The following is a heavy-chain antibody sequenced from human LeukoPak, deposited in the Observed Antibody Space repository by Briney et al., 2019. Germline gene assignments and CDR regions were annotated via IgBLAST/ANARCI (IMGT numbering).Heavy chain of an antibody. CDR2: IYYSGGT. D-gene: IGHD5-18*01. CDR1: GGSISSSSYY. Sequence: SETLSLTCTVSGGSISSSSYYWGWIRQPPGKGLEWIGSIYYSGGTYYNPSLKSRVTISVDTSKNQFSLNLSSVTAADTAVYYCARQNRDTAVFGLDYWGQGTLVTVSS. J-gene: IGHJ4*02. CDR3: ARQNRDTAVFGLDY. V-gene: IGHV4-39*01.